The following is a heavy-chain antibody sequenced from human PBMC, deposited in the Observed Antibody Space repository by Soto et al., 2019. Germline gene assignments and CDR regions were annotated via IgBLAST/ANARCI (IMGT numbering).Heavy chain of an antibody. CDR2: IYYSGST. D-gene: IGHD3-3*01. CDR3: ARAGDFWSGYYTPPYYYYGMDV. Sequence: PSETLSLTCTVSGGSISSGGYYWSWIRQHPGKGLEWIGYIYYSGSTYYNPSLKSRVTISVDTSKNQFSLKLSSVTAADTAVYYCARAGDFWSGYYTPPYYYYGMDVWGQGTTVTVSS. V-gene: IGHV4-31*03. CDR1: GGSISSGGYY. J-gene: IGHJ6*02.